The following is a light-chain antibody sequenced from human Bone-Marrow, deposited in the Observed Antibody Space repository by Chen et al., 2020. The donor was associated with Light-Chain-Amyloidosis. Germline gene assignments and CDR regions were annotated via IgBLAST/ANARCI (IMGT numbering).Light chain of an antibody. J-gene: IGLJ3*02. Sequence: NFMLTQPHSESESPGKTVNLSCTRSSGSIATNYVQWYQQRPGSSPTTVIYEDDQRPSGVPDRFSGSIDRSSNAASLTISGLKTEDEADYYCQSYQGSSQGVFGGGTKLTVL. CDR2: EDD. CDR1: SGSIATNY. V-gene: IGLV6-57*01. CDR3: QSYQGSSQGV.